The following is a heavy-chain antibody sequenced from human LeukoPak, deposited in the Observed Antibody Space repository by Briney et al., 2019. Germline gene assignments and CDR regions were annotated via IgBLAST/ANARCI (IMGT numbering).Heavy chain of an antibody. Sequence: PSETLSLTCAVYGGSFSGYYWSWIRQPPGKGLEWIGEINHSGSTNYNPSLKSRVTISVDTSKNQFSLKLSSVTAADTAVYYCARGVDSSSPFDHWGQGTLVTVSS. CDR3: ARGVDSSSPFDH. V-gene: IGHV4-34*01. D-gene: IGHD6-6*01. CDR2: INHSGST. J-gene: IGHJ4*02. CDR1: GGSFSGYY.